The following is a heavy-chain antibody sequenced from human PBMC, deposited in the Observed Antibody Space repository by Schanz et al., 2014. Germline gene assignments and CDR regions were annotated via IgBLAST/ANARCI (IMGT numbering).Heavy chain of an antibody. CDR3: ARDGVDAAAGGNY. V-gene: IGHV1-69*08. CDR2: IIPILGIA. D-gene: IGHD6-13*01. J-gene: IGHJ4*01. Sequence: QVQLVQSGPEVKKPGSSVKVSCQAFGDTFSKYNIMWVRQVPGQGLEWLGRIIPILGIANYAQKFQGRVTNTADKSTSTAYMDLSSLRPEDTAVYYCARDGVDAAAGGNYWGHGTLVAVSS. CDR1: GDTFSKYN.